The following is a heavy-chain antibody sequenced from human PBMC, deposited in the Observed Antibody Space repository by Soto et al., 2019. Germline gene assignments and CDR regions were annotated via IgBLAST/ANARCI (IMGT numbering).Heavy chain of an antibody. V-gene: IGHV3-48*04. J-gene: IGHJ4*02. CDR3: TSSRSPGDY. D-gene: IGHD2-2*01. CDR2: INSGSTSV. CDR1: GFDINSYS. Sequence: PRAPPTLSPVSSGFDINSYSINSARQAPEKGLKWITYINSGSTSVFYADSVKGRFTISRDNAKNSLYLQMNSLRAEDTAVYYCTSSRSPGDYWGQGTLVTVSA.